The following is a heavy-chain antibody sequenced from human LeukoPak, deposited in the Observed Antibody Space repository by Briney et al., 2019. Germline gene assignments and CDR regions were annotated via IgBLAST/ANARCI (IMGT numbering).Heavy chain of an antibody. Sequence: GGSLGLSCAASGITFSSYAMSWVRQAPGKGLEWVSALSGSGGNTYYADSVKGRFTISRDNSKNTLYLQMNSLRAEDTAVYYCAKRYAVEYYFDYWGQGTLVTVSS. D-gene: IGHD6-19*01. J-gene: IGHJ4*02. V-gene: IGHV3-23*01. CDR2: LSGSGGNT. CDR3: AKRYAVEYYFDY. CDR1: GITFSSYA.